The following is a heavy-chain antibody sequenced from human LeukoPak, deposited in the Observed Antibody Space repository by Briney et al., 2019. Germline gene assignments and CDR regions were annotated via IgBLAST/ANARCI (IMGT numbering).Heavy chain of an antibody. CDR2: INPNSGGT. CDR3: ASGMVRGVITRPPVTPRYYYYMDV. V-gene: IGHV1-2*02. D-gene: IGHD3-10*01. J-gene: IGHJ6*03. CDR1: GYTFTGYY. Sequence: ASVKVSCKASGYTFTGYYMHWVRQAPGQGLEGMGWINPNSGGTNYAQKFQGRVTMTRDTSISTAYMELSRLRSDDTAVYYCASGMVRGVITRPPVTPRYYYYMDVWGKGTTVTVSS.